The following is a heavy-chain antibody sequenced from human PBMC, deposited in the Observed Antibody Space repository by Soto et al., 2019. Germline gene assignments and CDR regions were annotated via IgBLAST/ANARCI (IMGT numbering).Heavy chain of an antibody. CDR1: GYTFTRYG. CDR2: ISGYNGDA. D-gene: IGHD2-8*01. V-gene: IGHV1-18*01. CDR3: AKNGQPPYYYYGLDV. J-gene: IGHJ6*02. Sequence: QGQLVQSGAEVKMPGASVKVSCKASGYTFTRYGISWVRQAPGQGLEWMGWISGYNGDANYAQRFQGRVSMTIDTYTTTAYMELRTLTSDDTDVYYCAKNGQPPYYYYGLDVWGQVTTVTVSS.